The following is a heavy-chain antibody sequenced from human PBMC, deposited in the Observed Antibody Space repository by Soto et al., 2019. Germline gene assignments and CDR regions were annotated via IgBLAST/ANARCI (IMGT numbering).Heavy chain of an antibody. D-gene: IGHD4-17*01. CDR1: GGPISTGGYY. V-gene: IGHV4-31*03. J-gene: IGHJ4*02. Sequence: QVQLQESGPGLVKPSQTLSLTCTVSGGPISTGGYYWTWIRQHPGKGLEWIGYIYYSGSTYYNPSLKSRVTISVDTSKNQFSLKLSSVTAADTAVYYCARGLSVTLFDNWGQGTLVTVSS. CDR2: IYYSGST. CDR3: ARGLSVTLFDN.